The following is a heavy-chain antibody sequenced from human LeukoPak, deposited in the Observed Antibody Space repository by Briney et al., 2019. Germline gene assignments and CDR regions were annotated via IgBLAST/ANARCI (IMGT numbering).Heavy chain of an antibody. CDR2: INHSVST. CDR1: GGSFSCYY. V-gene: IGHV4-34*01. J-gene: IGHJ4*02. D-gene: IGHD3-10*01. Sequence: SETLSLTCAVYGGSFSCYYWRWIRQPPGGGREWIGEINHSVSTNYIPSLKSRVTISVDTSKNQLYLKLSSATAADTAVYHCARGGITMVRGGHTRSHLKRAPFDYWGQGTLVTVSS. CDR3: ARGGITMVRGGHTRSHLKRAPFDY.